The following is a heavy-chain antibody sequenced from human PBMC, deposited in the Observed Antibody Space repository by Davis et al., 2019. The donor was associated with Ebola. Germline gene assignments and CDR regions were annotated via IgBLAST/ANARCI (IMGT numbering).Heavy chain of an antibody. V-gene: IGHV3-53*01. CDR3: ARDQVEFCSAARCFGSFDY. CDR2: IYSGGST. J-gene: IGHJ4*02. CDR1: DFTVSSNY. Sequence: GESLKISCAASDFTVSSNYMNWVRQAPGKGLEWVSVIYSGGSTYYADSVKGRFTISRDNSKNTVYLQMNSLRADDTAVYYCARDQVEFCSAARCFGSFDYWGQGIVVTVSS. D-gene: IGHD2-2*01.